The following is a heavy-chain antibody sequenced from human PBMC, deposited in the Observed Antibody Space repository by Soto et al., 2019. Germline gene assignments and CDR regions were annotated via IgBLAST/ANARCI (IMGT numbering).Heavy chain of an antibody. Sequence: QVRLQGSGPGLVRPSETLSLTCAVSGVSTSGFYWSWIRQPPGKGLEYVGYIYDSGSTYYNPSLKSRVTVSLDSSKNQFSLKLTSVIAADTAIYYCARGHLWLEDWGQGTLVNVSS. V-gene: IGHV4-59*01. CDR3: ARGHLWLED. CDR2: IYDSGST. CDR1: GVSTSGFY. D-gene: IGHD3-3*01. J-gene: IGHJ4*02.